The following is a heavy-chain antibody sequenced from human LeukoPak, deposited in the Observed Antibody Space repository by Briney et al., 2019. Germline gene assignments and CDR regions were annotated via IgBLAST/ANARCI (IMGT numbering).Heavy chain of an antibody. Sequence: GGSLRLSCAASGFTFSKYWMLWVRQAPGKGLESVSRINTDGTVRTYADSVKGRFTVSRDNADNTMFLQINSVRDEDTAVYYCATKQWLAPPPDSWGQGTPVTVSS. CDR1: GFTFSKYW. CDR2: INTDGTVR. CDR3: ATKQWLAPPPDS. J-gene: IGHJ4*02. V-gene: IGHV3-74*01. D-gene: IGHD6-19*01.